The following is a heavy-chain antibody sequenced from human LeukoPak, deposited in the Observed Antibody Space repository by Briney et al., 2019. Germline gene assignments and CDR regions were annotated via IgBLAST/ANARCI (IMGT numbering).Heavy chain of an antibody. CDR1: GFTFSSYG. V-gene: IGHV3-30*18. CDR2: ILYDGSNK. D-gene: IGHD1-7*01. Sequence: GGSLRLSCAASGFTFSSYGMSWVRQAPGKGLEWVAVILYDGSNKYYADSVKGRFTISRDNSKNTLFLQMNSLRAEDTAVYYCAKASLELDEEYYYYYYMDVWGKGTTVTVSS. CDR3: AKASLELDEEYYYYYYMDV. J-gene: IGHJ6*03.